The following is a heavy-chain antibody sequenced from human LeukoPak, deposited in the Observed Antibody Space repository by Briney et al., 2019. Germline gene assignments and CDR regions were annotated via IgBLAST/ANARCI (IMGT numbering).Heavy chain of an antibody. CDR1: VHSFCYFD. CDR2: MNPYTGKT. V-gene: IGHV1-8*03. Sequence: ASVTVSFAAAVHSFCYFDVNWGRQAPGQGLEWVGWMNPYTGKTGFSQKFQGRVTTTSESSRSKVYMELRSLTPEDTAVYSCARATRASTSTSFSYYYYLDVWGKGTTVTVS. J-gene: IGHJ6*03. D-gene: IGHD5-12*01. CDR3: ARATRASTSTSFSYYYYLDV.